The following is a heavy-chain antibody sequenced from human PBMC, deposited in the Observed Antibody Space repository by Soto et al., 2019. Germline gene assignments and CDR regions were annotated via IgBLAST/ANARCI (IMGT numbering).Heavy chain of an antibody. CDR3: ARDTVQGGPSQTCNMVATQTPFDY. CDR1: GYSISSGYY. D-gene: IGHD5-12*01. Sequence: SETLSLTCAVSGYSISSGYYWGWIRQPPGKGLEWIGSIYHSGSTYYNPSLKSRVTISVDTSKNQFSLKLSSVTAADTAVYYCARDTVQGGPSQTCNMVATQTPFDYWGQRTRVIVSS. V-gene: IGHV4-38-2*02. CDR2: IYHSGST. J-gene: IGHJ4*02.